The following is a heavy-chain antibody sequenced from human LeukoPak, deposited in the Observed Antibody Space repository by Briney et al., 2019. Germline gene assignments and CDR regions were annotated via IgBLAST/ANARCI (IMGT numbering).Heavy chain of an antibody. D-gene: IGHD6-13*01. CDR2: IIPIFGTA. CDR1: GGTFSSYA. J-gene: IGHJ6*02. CDR3: ARVYPGSSSWYPGAHMDV. V-gene: IGHV1-69*05. Sequence: ASVKVSCKASGGTFSSYAISWVRQAPGQGLEWMGGIIPIFGTANYAQKFQGRVTITTDESTSTAYMELSSLRSEDTAVYYCARVYPGSSSWYPGAHMDVWGQGTTVTVSS.